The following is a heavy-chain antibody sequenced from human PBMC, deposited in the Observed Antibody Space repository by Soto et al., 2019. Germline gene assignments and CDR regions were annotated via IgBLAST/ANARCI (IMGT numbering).Heavy chain of an antibody. Sequence: PGGSLRLSCSVSGFTFSNYAMHWVRQAPGEGLEYVSGITSDGDSTYHADSVKGRFTISRDNSKNTLYPQMSSLRLEDTAIYYCVKGNQLLRYYFEFWGQGTLVTVSS. CDR1: GFTFSNYA. CDR3: VKGNQLLRYYFEF. J-gene: IGHJ4*02. CDR2: ITSDGDST. V-gene: IGHV3-64D*06. D-gene: IGHD2-15*01.